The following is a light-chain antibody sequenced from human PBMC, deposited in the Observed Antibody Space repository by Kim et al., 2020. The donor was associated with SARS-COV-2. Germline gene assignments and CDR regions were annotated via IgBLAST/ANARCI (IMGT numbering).Light chain of an antibody. V-gene: IGKV3-20*01. J-gene: IGKJ2*01. CDR1: PSFTRSL. CDR2: CPS. CDR3: QQYGSSPVP. Sequence: LSPRHRPPPSFRASPSFTRSLFPWYQQPPGPTPRLLLYCPSSSATRVPDSFCGSDSGTDFSLTIRRLEPEDFAVYFCQQYGSSPVPFRQGTNLEF.